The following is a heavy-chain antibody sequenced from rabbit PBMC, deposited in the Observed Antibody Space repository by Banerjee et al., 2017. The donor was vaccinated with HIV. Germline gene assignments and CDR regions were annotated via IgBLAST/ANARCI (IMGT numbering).Heavy chain of an antibody. D-gene: IGHD2-1*01. CDR1: GFDFSRYY. CDR2: IDPVVGST. CDR3: ARESGGPIYGDGGFDL. Sequence: QQLEESGGGLVQPGGSLKLSCKASGFDFSRYYMSWVRQAPGMGLEWIGYIDPVVGSTYYATWVNGQFTISSHNAQNTLYLQLNNLTVADTATYFCARESGGPIYGDGGFDLCGQGTLVTVS. J-gene: IGHJ4*01. V-gene: IGHV1S7*01.